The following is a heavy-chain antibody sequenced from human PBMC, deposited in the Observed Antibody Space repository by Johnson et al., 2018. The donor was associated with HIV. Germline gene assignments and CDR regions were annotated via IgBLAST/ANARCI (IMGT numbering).Heavy chain of an antibody. CDR2: ISYDGSNK. J-gene: IGHJ3*02. CDR1: GFTFSSYA. V-gene: IGHV3-30*04. Sequence: VQVVESGGDLVQPGGSLRLSCAASGFTFSSYAMHWVRQAPGKGLEWVAVISYDGSNKYYADSVKGRFTISRDNSKNTLYLQMNSLRAEDTAVYYCTTARNRLWSSSGWTGFWAFDIWGQGTMVTVSS. D-gene: IGHD6-19*01. CDR3: TTARNRLWSSSGWTGFWAFDI.